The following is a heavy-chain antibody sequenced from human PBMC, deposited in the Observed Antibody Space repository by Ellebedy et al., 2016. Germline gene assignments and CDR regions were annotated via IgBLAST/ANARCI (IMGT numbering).Heavy chain of an antibody. CDR1: GYTFTNYG. V-gene: IGHV1-18*01. CDR2: ISAYDGNT. CDR3: ARDSGRASHFRTCGDY. J-gene: IGHJ4*02. D-gene: IGHD1-14*01. Sequence: ASVKVSCKASGYTFTNYGISWMRQAPGQGIEWMGWISAYDGNTNYAQNLQGRVTMTTDTSTGTVYMELRSLISDDTAVYYCARDSGRASHFRTCGDYWGQGTLVTVSS.